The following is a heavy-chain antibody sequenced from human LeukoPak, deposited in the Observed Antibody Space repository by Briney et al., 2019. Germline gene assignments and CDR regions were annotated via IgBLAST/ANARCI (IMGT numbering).Heavy chain of an antibody. J-gene: IGHJ4*02. V-gene: IGHV3-43*01. CDR3: ATERQKYFEY. CDR1: GFTFDDYT. D-gene: IGHD2/OR15-2a*01. Sequence: GGSLRLSCAASGFTFDDYTMHWVRQAPGKGLEWVSLITRDGSSTFYADSVKGRFTITRDNSKNSLYLQMNSLRTEDTALYYCATERQKYFEYWGQGTLVTVSS. CDR2: ITRDGSST.